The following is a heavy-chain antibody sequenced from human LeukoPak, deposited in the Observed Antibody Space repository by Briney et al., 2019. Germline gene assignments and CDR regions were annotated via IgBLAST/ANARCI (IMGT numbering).Heavy chain of an antibody. CDR1: GGSISRGGYY. J-gene: IGHJ4*02. D-gene: IGHD3-9*01. CDR3: ARGGYYDILNGPFDY. Sequence: SETLSLTCTVSGGSISRGGYYWSWIRQHPGKGLGWIGYIYYGGSYSYNPSLKSRVTISVDTYKNQFSLKTTSVTAADTAVYYCARGGYYDILNGPFDYWGQGTLVTVSS. V-gene: IGHV4-31*03. CDR2: IYYGGSY.